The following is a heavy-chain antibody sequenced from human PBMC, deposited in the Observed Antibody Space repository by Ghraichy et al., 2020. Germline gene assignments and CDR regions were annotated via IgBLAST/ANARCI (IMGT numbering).Heavy chain of an antibody. Sequence: GGSLRLSCAASGFTFSSYSMNWVRQAPGKGLEWVSSISSSSSYIYYADSVKGRFTISRDNAKNSLYLQMNSLRAEDTAVYYCARYDILTGITPYFDYWCQGTLVTVSS. D-gene: IGHD3-9*01. V-gene: IGHV3-21*01. CDR3: ARYDILTGITPYFDY. CDR1: GFTFSSYS. J-gene: IGHJ4*02. CDR2: ISSSSSYI.